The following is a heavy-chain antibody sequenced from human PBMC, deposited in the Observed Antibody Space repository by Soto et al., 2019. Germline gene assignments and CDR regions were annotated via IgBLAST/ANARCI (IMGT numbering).Heavy chain of an antibody. CDR1: GGSISSGGYY. D-gene: IGHD6-6*01. J-gene: IGHJ5*02. Sequence: QVQLQESGPGLVKPSQTLSLTCTVSGGSISSGGYYWSWLRQHPGQVLEWLGYIDYSGSTYFNPSYKIRITISVDTSKSQFSLQLSSVTAADTAVYYCARAGHSSSSYGANRFDPWGQGTMVIVSS. CDR3: ARAGHSSSSYGANRFDP. CDR2: IDYSGST. V-gene: IGHV4-31*03.